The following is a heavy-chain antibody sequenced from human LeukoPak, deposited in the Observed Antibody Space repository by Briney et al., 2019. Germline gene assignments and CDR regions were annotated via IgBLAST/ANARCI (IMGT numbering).Heavy chain of an antibody. V-gene: IGHV6-1*01. D-gene: IGHD6-13*01. CDR2: TYYSSKWIT. J-gene: IGHJ6*02. CDR3: ARGYWAHGMDV. CDR1: GDSVSSTTTA. Sequence: SQTLSLTCAISGDSVSSTTTAWNWLRQSPSRGLEWLGRTYYSSKWITDYAVSVKGRITVNPNTSNNQFSLQLNSVTPEDTAVYYCARGYWAHGMDVWGPGTTVTVSS.